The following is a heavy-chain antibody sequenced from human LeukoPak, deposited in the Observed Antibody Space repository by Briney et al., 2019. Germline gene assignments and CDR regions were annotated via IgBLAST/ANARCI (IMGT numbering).Heavy chain of an antibody. V-gene: IGHV4-59*01. Sequence: PSETLSLTCTVSGGSTGSDYWSWIRQPPGKGLEWIAYVYYSGVTSYNPSLKSRVAISIDTSKNQFSLNLSSVTAADTAVYYCARVFSDAFDIWGQGTMVTVSS. CDR2: VYYSGVT. CDR1: GGSTGSDY. CDR3: ARVFSDAFDI. J-gene: IGHJ3*02.